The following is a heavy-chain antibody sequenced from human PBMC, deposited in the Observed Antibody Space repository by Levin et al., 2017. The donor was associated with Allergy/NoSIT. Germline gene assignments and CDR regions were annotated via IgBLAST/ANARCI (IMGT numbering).Heavy chain of an antibody. V-gene: IGHV3-9*01. CDR3: AKDRIAAAVFYPLLDY. D-gene: IGHD6-13*01. CDR1: GFTFDDYA. J-gene: IGHJ4*02. CDR2: ISWNSGSI. Sequence: GGSLRLSCAASGFTFDDYAMHWVRQAPGKGLEWVSGISWNSGSIGYADSVKGRFTISRDNAKNSLYLQMNSLRAEDTALYYCAKDRIAAAVFYPLLDYWGQGTLVTVSS.